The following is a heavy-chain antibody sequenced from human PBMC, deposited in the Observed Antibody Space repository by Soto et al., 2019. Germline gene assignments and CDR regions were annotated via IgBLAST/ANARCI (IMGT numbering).Heavy chain of an antibody. CDR1: GFTFSSYE. Sequence: LSLTCAASGFTFSSYEMNWVRQAPGKGLEWVSYISSSGSTIYYADSVKGRFTISRDNAKNSLYLQMNSLRAEDTAVYYCSGDGGNYDAFDIWGQGTMVTVS. CDR3: SGDGGNYDAFDI. J-gene: IGHJ3*02. D-gene: IGHD2-21*02. V-gene: IGHV3-48*03. CDR2: ISSSGSTI.